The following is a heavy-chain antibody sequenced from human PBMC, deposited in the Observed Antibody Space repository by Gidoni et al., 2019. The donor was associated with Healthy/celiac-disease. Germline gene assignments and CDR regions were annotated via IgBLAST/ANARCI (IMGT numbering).Heavy chain of an antibody. CDR2: ISSSSSYT. Sequence: QVQLVESGGGLVKPGGSLRLSCAASGFTFSDYYMSWIRQAPGKGLEWVSYISSSSSYTNYADSVKGRFTISRDNAKNSLYLQMNSLRAEDTAVYYCARPGGYSSSWSYGMDVWGQGTTVTVSS. CDR3: ARPGGYSSSWSYGMDV. CDR1: GFTFSDYY. D-gene: IGHD6-13*01. V-gene: IGHV3-11*06. J-gene: IGHJ6*02.